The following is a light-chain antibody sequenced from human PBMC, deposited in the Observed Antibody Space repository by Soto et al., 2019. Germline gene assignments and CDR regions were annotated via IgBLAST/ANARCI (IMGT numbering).Light chain of an antibody. V-gene: IGLV2-8*01. Sequence: QSALTQPPSASGSPGQSVTISCTGTSSDVGGYKYVSWYQQHTGKAPKLMIFEVNKRPSGVTDRFSGSKSGNKASLTVSGLQAEDEAHYYCSSYPGINNLGVFGTGTKVTVL. CDR3: SSYPGINNLGV. CDR2: EVN. J-gene: IGLJ1*01. CDR1: SSDVGGYKY.